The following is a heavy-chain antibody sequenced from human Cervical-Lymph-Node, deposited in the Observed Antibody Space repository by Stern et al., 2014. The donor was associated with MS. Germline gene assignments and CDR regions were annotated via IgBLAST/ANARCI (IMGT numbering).Heavy chain of an antibody. CDR2: MNPNSGNT. D-gene: IGHD3-16*01. V-gene: IGHV1-8*01. CDR1: GYTFTSYD. CDR3: ARGRVDLIRALGI. J-gene: IGHJ3*02. Sequence: QMQLVQSGAEVKKPGASVKVSCKASGYTFTSYDINWVRQATGQGLEWLGWMNPNSGNTGSGTNFQGRITMAAHTSLSQDYMELRSLRSDDTGVYYCARGRVDLIRALGIWGQGTMVTVSS.